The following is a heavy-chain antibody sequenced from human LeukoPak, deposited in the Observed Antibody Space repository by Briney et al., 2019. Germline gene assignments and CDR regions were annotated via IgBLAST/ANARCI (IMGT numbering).Heavy chain of an antibody. J-gene: IGHJ4*02. D-gene: IGHD3-22*01. CDR2: IYYSGST. CDR1: GGSISSADYY. V-gene: IGHV4-30-4*08. CDR3: ARAWGLYDSSHFDY. Sequence: SETLSLTCTVSGGSISSADYYWSWIRQPPGKGLEWIGYIYYSGSTNYNPSLKSRVTISVDTSKNQFSLKLSSVTAADTAVYYCARAWGLYDSSHFDYWGQGTLVTVSS.